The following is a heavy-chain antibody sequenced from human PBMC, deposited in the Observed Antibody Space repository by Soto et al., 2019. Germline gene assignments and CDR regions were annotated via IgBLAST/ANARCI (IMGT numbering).Heavy chain of an antibody. CDR1: GYTFTSYG. CDR2: ISAYNGNT. CDR3: ARDGPDCSGGSCLLDSYYYYYMDV. J-gene: IGHJ6*03. D-gene: IGHD2-15*01. Sequence: ASVKVSCKASGYTFTSYGISWVRQAPGQGLEWMGWISAYNGNTNYAQKLQGRVTMTTDTSTSTAYMELRSLRSDDTAVYYCARDGPDCSGGSCLLDSYYYYYMDVWGKGTTVTVSS. V-gene: IGHV1-18*01.